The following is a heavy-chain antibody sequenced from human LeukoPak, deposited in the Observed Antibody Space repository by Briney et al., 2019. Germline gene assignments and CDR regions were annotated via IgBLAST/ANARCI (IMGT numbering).Heavy chain of an antibody. CDR2: IYYSGKI. Sequence: PSETLSLTCAVSGGSISRHYWSWIRQPPGKGLEWIGYIYYSGKIYYSPSLRSRVTISVDTSNNHFSLKLTSVTAADTAVYYCVRLFDNDSSGDPDTFDMWGQGTLVTVSS. V-gene: IGHV4-59*11. CDR3: VRLFDNDSSGDPDTFDM. D-gene: IGHD3-22*01. CDR1: GGSISRHY. J-gene: IGHJ3*02.